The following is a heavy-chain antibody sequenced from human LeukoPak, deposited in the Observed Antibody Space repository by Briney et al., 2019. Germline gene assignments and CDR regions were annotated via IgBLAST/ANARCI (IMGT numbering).Heavy chain of an antibody. CDR1: GGSISSYY. J-gene: IGHJ4*02. CDR2: IYTSGST. Sequence: SETLSLTCTVSGGSISSYYWSWIRQPAGKGLEWIGRIYTSGSTNYNPSLKSRVTMSVDTSKNQFSLKLSSVTAADTAVYYCARHRLDTAMGYFDYWGQGTLVTVSS. CDR3: ARHRLDTAMGYFDY. V-gene: IGHV4-4*07. D-gene: IGHD5-18*01.